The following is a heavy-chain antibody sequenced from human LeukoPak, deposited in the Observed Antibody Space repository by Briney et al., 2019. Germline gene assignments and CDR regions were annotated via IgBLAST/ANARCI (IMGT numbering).Heavy chain of an antibody. V-gene: IGHV4-59*01. CDR3: ARDSGYYYGLRWFDP. CDR2: IYYSGST. J-gene: IGHJ5*02. CDR1: GGSISSYY. Sequence: SETLSLTCTVSGGSISSYYWSWIRQPPGKGLEWIGYIYYSGSTNYNPSLKSRVTISVDTSKNQFSLKLGSVTAADTAVYYCARDSGYYYGLRWFDPWGQGTLVTVSS. D-gene: IGHD3-10*01.